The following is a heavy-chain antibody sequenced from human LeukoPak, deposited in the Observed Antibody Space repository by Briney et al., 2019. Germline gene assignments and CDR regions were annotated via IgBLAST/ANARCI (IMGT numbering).Heavy chain of an antibody. CDR3: AGEQLLPYYYYYYMDV. CDR2: INHSGST. V-gene: IGHV4-4*02. J-gene: IGHJ6*03. Sequence: PSETLSLTCAVSGGSISSSSWWSWVRQPPGKGLEWIGEINHSGSTNYNPSLKSRVTISVDTSKNQFSLKLSSVTAADTAVYYCAGEQLLPYYYYYYMDVWGKGTTVTVSS. D-gene: IGHD2-2*01. CDR1: GGSISSSSW.